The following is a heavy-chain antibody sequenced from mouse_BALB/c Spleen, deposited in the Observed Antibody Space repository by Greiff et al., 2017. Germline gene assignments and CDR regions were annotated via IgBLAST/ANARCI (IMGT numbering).Heavy chain of an antibody. Sequence: EVKLVESGGGLVQPGGSLRLSCATSGFTFTDYYMSWVRQPPGKALEWLGFIRNKANGYTTEYSASVKGRFTISRDNSQSILYLQMNTLRAEDSATYYCARDIGGYSDWGQGTTLTVSS. CDR1: GFTFTDYY. CDR2: IRNKANGYTT. V-gene: IGHV7-3*02. D-gene: IGHD2-3*01. J-gene: IGHJ2*01. CDR3: ARDIGGYSD.